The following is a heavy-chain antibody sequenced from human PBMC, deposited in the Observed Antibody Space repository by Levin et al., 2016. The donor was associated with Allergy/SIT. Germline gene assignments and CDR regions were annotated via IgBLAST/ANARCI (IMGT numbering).Heavy chain of an antibody. CDR2: IWPSDSDT. Sequence: GRSLKISCEGSGYNFGSYWITWVRQMPGKGLEWMGIIWPSDSDTRYGPSFQGQVTISADKSTSTAYLQWSSLKASDTAMYYCARPGRGTTDAFDIWGQGTMVTVAS. CDR3: ARPGRGTTDAFDI. D-gene: IGHD2-15*01. V-gene: IGHV5-51*03. J-gene: IGHJ3*02. CDR1: GYNFGSYW.